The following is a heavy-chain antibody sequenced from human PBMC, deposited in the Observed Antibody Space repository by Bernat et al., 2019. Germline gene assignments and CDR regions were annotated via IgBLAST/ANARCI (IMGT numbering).Heavy chain of an antibody. CDR3: ARVVREEGYCSCGSCRRRGYYYYMYV. CDR2: ISSSSSYI. V-gene: IGHV3-21*01. Sequence: EVQLVESGGGLVKPGGSLRLSCAASGFTFSSYSMNWVRQAPGKGLEWVSSISSSSSYIYYADSVKGRFTISRDNAKNSLYRQMNSLRAEDTAVYYCARVVREEGYCSCGSCRRRGYYYYMYVWGKGTTVTVSS. D-gene: IGHD2-15*01. J-gene: IGHJ6*03. CDR1: GFTFSSYS.